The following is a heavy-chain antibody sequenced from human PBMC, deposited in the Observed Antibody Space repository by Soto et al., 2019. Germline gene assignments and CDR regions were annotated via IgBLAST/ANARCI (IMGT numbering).Heavy chain of an antibody. D-gene: IGHD2-15*01. J-gene: IGHJ3*01. CDR1: PFSVTNNNY. CDR3: ARDSRYCTDGGCSIMRDAFDV. Sequence: QAQLQESGPGLVRPSGTLSLTCTVSPFSVTNNNYLNWGRPSPRKALEVVCEIYHSGATYYNPSLSGRATISMDKSKNQISLKLTSVTAADTAVYYCARDSRYCTDGGCSIMRDAFDVWGQGTLVTVSS. V-gene: IGHV4-4*02. CDR2: IYHSGAT.